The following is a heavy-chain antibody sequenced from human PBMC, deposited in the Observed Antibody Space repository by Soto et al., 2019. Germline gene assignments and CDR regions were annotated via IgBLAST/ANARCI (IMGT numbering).Heavy chain of an antibody. CDR2: IYYSGST. J-gene: IGHJ1*01. CDR3: ARQVFPVFLWYVAPPVVH. CDR1: GGSISSSSYY. D-gene: IGHD2-21*01. V-gene: IGHV4-39*01. Sequence: PSETLSLTCTVSGGSISSSSYYWGWIRQPPGKGLEWIGSIYYSGSTYYNPSLKSRVTISVDTSKNQFSLKLSSVTAADTAVYYCARQVFPVFLWYVAPPVVHSGPGTQLPVSS.